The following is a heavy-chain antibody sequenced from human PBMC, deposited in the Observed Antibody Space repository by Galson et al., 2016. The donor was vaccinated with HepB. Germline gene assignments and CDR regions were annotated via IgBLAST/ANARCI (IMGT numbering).Heavy chain of an antibody. J-gene: IGHJ6*02. V-gene: IGHV1-24*01. CDR3: ATDRLYYDMLRGYSRSIRYYGMDV. CDR1: GYTLSELS. Sequence: SVKVSCKVSGYTLSELSLHWVRQAPGQGLEWMGGFDREDGEILYAQRFQGRVTMTEDTSSDTAYMELSSLTSEDTAVYYCATDRLYYDMLRGYSRSIRYYGMDVWGQGTTVTVSS. D-gene: IGHD3-9*01. CDR2: FDREDGEI.